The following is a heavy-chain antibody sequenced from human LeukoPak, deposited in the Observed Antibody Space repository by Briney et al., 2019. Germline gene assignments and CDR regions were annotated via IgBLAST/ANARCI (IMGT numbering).Heavy chain of an antibody. J-gene: IGHJ4*02. Sequence: ASVKVSCKASGGTFSSYAISWVRQAPGHGLEWMGGIIPIFGTANYAQKFQGRVTITADKSTSTAYMELSSLRYEDTAVYYCAQMYYYDSSGYYFLFDYWGQGTLVTVSS. CDR2: IIPIFGTA. CDR3: AQMYYYDSSGYYFLFDY. CDR1: GGTFSSYA. V-gene: IGHV1-69*06. D-gene: IGHD3-22*01.